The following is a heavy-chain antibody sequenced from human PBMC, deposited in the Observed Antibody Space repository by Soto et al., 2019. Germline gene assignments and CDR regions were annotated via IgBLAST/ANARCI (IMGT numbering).Heavy chain of an antibody. CDR2: ISGDASRT. D-gene: IGHD3-16*01. Sequence: EEQLVESGGGLVQPGGSLRLSCAASGFTFSTYWMHWVRQSPGKGLVWVSYISGDASRTEYADSVKDRFTISRDNAKNTVYLQMNSLRAEDTAVYYCSRDLAGRYDFRGQGTLVTVSS. J-gene: IGHJ4*02. V-gene: IGHV3-74*01. CDR3: SRDLAGRYDF. CDR1: GFTFSTYW.